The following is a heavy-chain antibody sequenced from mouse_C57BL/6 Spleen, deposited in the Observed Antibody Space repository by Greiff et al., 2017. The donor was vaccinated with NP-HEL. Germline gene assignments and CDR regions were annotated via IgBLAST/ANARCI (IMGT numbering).Heavy chain of an antibody. CDR3: ATNDYGRGYFDV. CDR2: IWSDGST. V-gene: IGHV2-6*02. Sequence: VQGVESGPGLVAPSQSLSITCTVSGFSLTSYGVHWVRQPPGKGLEWLVVIWSDGSTTYNSALKSRLSISKDNSKSQDFLKMNSLQTDDTAMYYCATNDYGRGYFDVWGTGTTVTVSS. J-gene: IGHJ1*03. CDR1: GFSLTSYG. D-gene: IGHD1-1*01.